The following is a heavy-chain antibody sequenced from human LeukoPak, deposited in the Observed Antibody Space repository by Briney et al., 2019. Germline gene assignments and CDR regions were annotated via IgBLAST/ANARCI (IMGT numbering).Heavy chain of an antibody. V-gene: IGHV5-51*01. J-gene: IGHJ4*02. Sequence: GDSLKISCKGSGYTFTSNWIGWVRQMPGKGLEWMGIIYPGDSETRYSPSFQGQVTMSADKSISTAYLQWSSLKASDTAMYYWARNPSGYHFDYWGQGTLVTVSS. CDR2: IYPGDSET. D-gene: IGHD6-13*01. CDR3: ARNPSGYHFDY. CDR1: GYTFTSNW.